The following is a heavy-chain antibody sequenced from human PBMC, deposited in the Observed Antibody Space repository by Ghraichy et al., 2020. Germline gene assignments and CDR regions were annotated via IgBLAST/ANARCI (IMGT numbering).Heavy chain of an antibody. CDR3: AKARSGWYVFDY. CDR1: GFTFSSYA. CDR2: ISGSGDST. V-gene: IGHV3-23*01. D-gene: IGHD6-19*01. Sequence: GGSLRLSCAASGFTFSSYAMSWVRQAPGKGLEWVSAISGSGDSTYYADSVKGRFTISRDNSKNTLYLQMNSLRAEDTAVYHCAKARSGWYVFDYWGQGTLVTVSS. J-gene: IGHJ4*02.